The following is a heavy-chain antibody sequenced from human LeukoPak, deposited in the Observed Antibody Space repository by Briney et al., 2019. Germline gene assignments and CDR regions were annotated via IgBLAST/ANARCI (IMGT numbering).Heavy chain of an antibody. J-gene: IGHJ3*02. CDR2: ISRHSDSI. Sequence: QTGGSLRLSCAASGFTFDDYAMHWVRQVPGKGLEWVAGISRHSDSIGYADSVKGRFTISRDNAKNSLYLQMSSLRAEDTALYYCAKVPHYYGSGSYRDPAFDMWGQGTMVTVSS. V-gene: IGHV3-9*01. CDR1: GFTFDDYA. CDR3: AKVPHYYGSGSYRDPAFDM. D-gene: IGHD3-10*01.